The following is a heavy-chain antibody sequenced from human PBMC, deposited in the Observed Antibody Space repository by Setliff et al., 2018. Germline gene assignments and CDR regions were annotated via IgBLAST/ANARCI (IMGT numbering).Heavy chain of an antibody. CDR2: IGTIYYSGGT. D-gene: IGHD3-22*01. CDR3: ARRYRNYDSGGPSP. CDR1: GGSISSDSYY. J-gene: IGHJ5*02. V-gene: IGHV4-39*01. Sequence: SETLSLTCTVSGGSISSDSYYWGWIRQPPGKGLEWIGSIGTIYYSGGTYYNPSLKSRVTISVDASKNQFSLKLNSVTAADTAVYFCARRYRNYDSGGPSPWGQGTLVTVSS.